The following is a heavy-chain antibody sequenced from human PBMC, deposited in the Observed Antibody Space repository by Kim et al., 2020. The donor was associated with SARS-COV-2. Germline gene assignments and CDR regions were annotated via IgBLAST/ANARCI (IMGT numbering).Heavy chain of an antibody. CDR3: AKVDAAGTLVEFYYYYGMDV. D-gene: IGHD6-13*01. J-gene: IGHJ6*02. Sequence: FTISRDNSKNTLYLQVNSLRAEDTAVYYCAKVDAAGTLVEFYYYYGMDVWGQGTTVTVSS. V-gene: IGHV3-23*01.